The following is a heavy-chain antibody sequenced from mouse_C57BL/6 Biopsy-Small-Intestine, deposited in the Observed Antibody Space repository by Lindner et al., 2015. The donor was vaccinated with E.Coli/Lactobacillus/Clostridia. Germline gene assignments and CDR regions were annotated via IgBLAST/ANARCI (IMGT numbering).Heavy chain of an antibody. CDR1: GYTFTTFG. J-gene: IGHJ1*01. CDR3: ARPLKLTGAVWYFDV. Sequence: VQLQESGAELARPGASVKLSCKASGYTFTTFGISWVKQRTGQGLELIGEIYPGSGNSYYNENFKGKATLTADKSSSTAYMDLRSLTSEDSAVYFCARPLKLTGAVWYFDVWGSGTAVTVSS. D-gene: IGHD4-1*01. CDR2: IYPGSGNS. V-gene: IGHV1-81*01.